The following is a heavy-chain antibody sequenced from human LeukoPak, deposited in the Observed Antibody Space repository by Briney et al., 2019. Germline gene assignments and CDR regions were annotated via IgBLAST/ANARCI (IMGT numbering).Heavy chain of an antibody. CDR2: IYYSGST. V-gene: IGHV4-31*03. Sequence: TLSLTCTVSGGSISSGGYYWSWIRQHPGKGLEWIGYIYYSGSTYYNPSLKSRVTISVDTSKNQFSLKLSSVTAADTAVYYCARDHPEQGQLRGQFDYWGQGTLVTVSS. J-gene: IGHJ4*02. CDR3: ARDHPEQGQLRGQFDY. D-gene: IGHD6-6*01. CDR1: GGSISSGGYY.